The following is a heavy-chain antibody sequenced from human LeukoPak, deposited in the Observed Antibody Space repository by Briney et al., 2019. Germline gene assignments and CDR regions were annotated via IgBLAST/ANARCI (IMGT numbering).Heavy chain of an antibody. Sequence: GASVKVSCKASGYTFTSHSINWVRQAPGQGLEWMGWINTNTGNPTYAQGFTGRFVFSLDTSVSTAYLQISSLKAEDTAVYYCARDPNHYYDSSGYYGDYWGQGTLVTVSS. CDR3: ARDPNHYYDSSGYYGDY. CDR2: INTNTGNP. D-gene: IGHD3-22*01. CDR1: GYTFTSHS. J-gene: IGHJ4*02. V-gene: IGHV7-4-1*02.